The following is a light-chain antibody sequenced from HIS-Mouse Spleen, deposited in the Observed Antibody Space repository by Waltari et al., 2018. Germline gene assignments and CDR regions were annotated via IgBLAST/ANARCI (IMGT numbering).Light chain of an antibody. CDR2: EVS. CDR1: SSHVGGYNY. CDR3: SSYTSSSTLV. J-gene: IGLJ3*02. V-gene: IGLV2-14*01. Sequence: QSAPTQPASVSGSPGQSITISCTGPSSHVGGYNYVSWYQPHPGKAPKLMIYEVSNRPSGVSNRFSGSKSGNTASLTISGLQAEDEADYYCSSYTSSSTLVFGGGTKLTVL.